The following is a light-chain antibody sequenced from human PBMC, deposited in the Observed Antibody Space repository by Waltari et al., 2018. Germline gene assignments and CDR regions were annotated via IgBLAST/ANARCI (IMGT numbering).Light chain of an antibody. CDR2: AAS. CDR3: QHYHNWPST. Sequence: IVMTQSPAPLPVSPGGRVTLSCRASQNIGRHFAWYQQKPGQAPRLLIFAASTRAPGIPARFGGSGSGTEFTLTISSLQSEDSAIYYCQHYHNWPSTFGQGTRLEIK. CDR1: QNIGRH. J-gene: IGKJ5*01. V-gene: IGKV3-15*01.